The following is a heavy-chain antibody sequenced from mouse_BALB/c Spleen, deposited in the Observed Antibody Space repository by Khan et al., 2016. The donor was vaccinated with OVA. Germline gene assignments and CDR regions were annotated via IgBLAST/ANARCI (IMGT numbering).Heavy chain of an antibody. V-gene: IGHV5-6*01. CDR2: ISSDGDYT. J-gene: IGHJ3*01. CDR1: GFTFSSYS. CDR3: ASHLTGSFAY. Sequence: EVQLVESGGDLVKPGGSLKLSCAASGFTFSSYSMSWVRQTPDKRLEWVATISSDGDYTCFPDSVKGRFTISRDNAKNTLNLQMSSLKSEDTALYYCASHLTGSFAYWGQGTLVTVSA. D-gene: IGHD4-1*01.